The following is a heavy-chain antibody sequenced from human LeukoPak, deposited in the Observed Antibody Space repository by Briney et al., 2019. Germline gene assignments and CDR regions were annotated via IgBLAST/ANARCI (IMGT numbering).Heavy chain of an antibody. CDR2: MNPNSGNT. CDR1: GYTFTSYD. V-gene: IGHV1-8*03. Sequence: ASVKVSCKASGYTFTSYDINWVRQATGQGLEWMGWMNPNSGNTGYAQKFQGRVTITRNTSISTAYMELSSLRSEDTAVYYCATVRLALPTAPIDYWGQGTLVTVSS. J-gene: IGHJ4*02. D-gene: IGHD3-9*01. CDR3: ATVRLALPTAPIDY.